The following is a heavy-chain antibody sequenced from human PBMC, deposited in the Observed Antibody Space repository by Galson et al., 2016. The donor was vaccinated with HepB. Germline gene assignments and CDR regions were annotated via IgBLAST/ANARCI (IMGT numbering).Heavy chain of an antibody. D-gene: IGHD2-21*01. V-gene: IGHV3-11*06. J-gene: IGHJ4*02. CDR1: GFTFNAYA. CDR2: LSGSSDYR. CDR3: ARGRVIAALLDFDF. Sequence: SLRLSCAGSGFTFNAYAMHWVRQGPGKGLEWVSYLSGSSDYRNFADSVRGRFTVSRDNVKNSLYLQLSNLRAEDTAVYYCARGRVIAALLDFDFWGQGTLVTVSS.